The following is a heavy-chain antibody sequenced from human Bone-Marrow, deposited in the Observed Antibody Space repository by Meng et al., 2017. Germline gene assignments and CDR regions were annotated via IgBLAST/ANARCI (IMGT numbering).Heavy chain of an antibody. J-gene: IGHJ5*02. D-gene: IGHD3-3*01. CDR1: GYTFTGYY. CDR2: INPKTGGT. Sequence: ASVKVSCKASGYTFTGYYMHWVRQAPGQGLEWMGRINPKTGGTSYVQKLQGRVTMTRDTTISTAYMELSSLRSDDTAVYYWARGHSSAANWLDPWGQGTLVTVSS. CDR3: ARGHSSAANWLDP. V-gene: IGHV1-2*06.